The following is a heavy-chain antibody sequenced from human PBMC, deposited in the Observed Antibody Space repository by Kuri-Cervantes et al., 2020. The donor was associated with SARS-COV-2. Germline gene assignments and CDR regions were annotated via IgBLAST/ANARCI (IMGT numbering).Heavy chain of an antibody. CDR2: IWYDGSNT. CDR1: GFTFSSYA. V-gene: IGHV3-33*01. J-gene: IGHJ4*02. CDR3: ARGIRDSDY. Sequence: GESLKISCAASGFTFSSYAMHWVRQAPGKGLEWVAVIWYDGSNTYYADSVEGRFTISRDNSKNTLYLQMNNLGAEDTAVYYCARGIRDSDYWGQGTLVTVSS.